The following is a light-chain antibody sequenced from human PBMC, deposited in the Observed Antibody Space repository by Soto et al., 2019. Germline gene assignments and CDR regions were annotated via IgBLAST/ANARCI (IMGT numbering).Light chain of an antibody. Sequence: IVMAHSPDSLCVCLGDRATINCKSIQNILYKSKNKNYLAWYQQKPGQPPKLLIYWASTRESGVPDRFSGSGSGTDFTLTINGLQAEDVAVYFCQQYHTTPFTFGPGTKVDI. J-gene: IGKJ3*01. V-gene: IGKV4-1*01. CDR3: QQYHTTPFT. CDR1: QNILYKSKNKNY. CDR2: WAS.